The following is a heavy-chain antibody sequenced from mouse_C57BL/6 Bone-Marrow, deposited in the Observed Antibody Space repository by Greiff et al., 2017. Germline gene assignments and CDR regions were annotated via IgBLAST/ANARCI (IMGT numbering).Heavy chain of an antibody. CDR1: GYTFTDYE. V-gene: IGHV1-15*01. Sequence: QVQLKESGAELVRPGASVTLSCKASGYTFTDYEMHWVKQTPVHGLEWIGAIDPETGGTAYNQKFKGKAILTADKSSSTAYMELRSLTSEDSAVYYCTRWTSKLGMGYAMDYWGQGTSVTVSS. J-gene: IGHJ4*01. CDR2: IDPETGGT. CDR3: TRWTSKLGMGYAMDY. D-gene: IGHD4-1*01.